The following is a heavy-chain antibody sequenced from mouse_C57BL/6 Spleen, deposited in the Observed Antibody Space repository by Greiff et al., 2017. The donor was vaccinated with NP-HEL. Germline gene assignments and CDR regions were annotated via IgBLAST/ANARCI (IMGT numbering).Heavy chain of an antibody. V-gene: IGHV5-9*01. CDR1: GFTFSSYT. D-gene: IGHD2-2*01. CDR3: ARWLPPFAY. Sequence: EVQGVESGGGLVKPGGSLKLSCAASGFTFSSYTMSWVRQTPEKRLEWVATISGGGGNTYYPDSVKGRFTITRDNAKNTLYLQMSSLRSEDTALYYCARWLPPFAYWGRGTLVTVSA. CDR2: ISGGGGNT. J-gene: IGHJ3*01.